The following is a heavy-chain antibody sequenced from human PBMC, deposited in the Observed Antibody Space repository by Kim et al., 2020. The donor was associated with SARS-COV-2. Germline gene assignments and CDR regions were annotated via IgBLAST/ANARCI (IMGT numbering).Heavy chain of an antibody. Sequence: GGSLRLSCAASGFTFSSYGMHWVRQAPGKGLEWVAVIWYDGSNKYYADSVKGRFTISRDNSKNTLYLQMNSLRAEDTAVYYCAKVYTNSSSWNYFDYWGQGTLVTVSS. CDR1: GFTFSSYG. J-gene: IGHJ4*02. V-gene: IGHV3-33*06. CDR2: IWYDGSNK. D-gene: IGHD6-13*01. CDR3: AKVYTNSSSWNYFDY.